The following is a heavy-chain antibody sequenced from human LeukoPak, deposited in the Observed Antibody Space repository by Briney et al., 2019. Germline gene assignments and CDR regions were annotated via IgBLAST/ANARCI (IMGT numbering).Heavy chain of an antibody. CDR1: DGSISSFY. Sequence: PSETLSLTCTVSDGSISSFYWSWIRQPPGQGLDWIGYIYFSGSTTYNPSLKRRVTITAVASKSQFSLKQSSVTAADTAVYYCARGYSSSSEPFDYWGQGTLVTVSS. J-gene: IGHJ4*02. V-gene: IGHV4-59*01. D-gene: IGHD6-6*01. CDR3: ARGYSSSSEPFDY. CDR2: IYFSGST.